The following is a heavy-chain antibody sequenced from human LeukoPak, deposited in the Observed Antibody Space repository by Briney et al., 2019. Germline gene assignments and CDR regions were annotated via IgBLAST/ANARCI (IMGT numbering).Heavy chain of an antibody. V-gene: IGHV4-39*07. CDR2: IYYSGGT. Sequence: PSETLSLTCTVSGGSISSSSYYWGWIRQPPGKGLEWIGSIYYSGGTYYNPSLKSRVTISVDTSKNQFSLKLSSVTAADTAVYYCARAIAFGEPDYWGQGTLVTVSS. J-gene: IGHJ4*02. CDR3: ARAIAFGEPDY. D-gene: IGHD3-10*01. CDR1: GGSISSSSYY.